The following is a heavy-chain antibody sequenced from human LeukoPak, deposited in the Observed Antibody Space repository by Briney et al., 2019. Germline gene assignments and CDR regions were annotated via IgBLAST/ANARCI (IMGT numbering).Heavy chain of an antibody. Sequence: PSGTLSLTCAVSGGSISSGGYYWSWIRQPPGKGLEWIAYIYYSGSTDYNPSLKSRVTISVDTSKNQFSLKLGSVTAADTAVYYCARHETGGTYPLKYWGQGTLVTVSS. J-gene: IGHJ4*02. CDR2: IYYSGST. D-gene: IGHD1-26*01. CDR3: ARHETGGTYPLKY. V-gene: IGHV4-61*08. CDR1: GGSISSGGYY.